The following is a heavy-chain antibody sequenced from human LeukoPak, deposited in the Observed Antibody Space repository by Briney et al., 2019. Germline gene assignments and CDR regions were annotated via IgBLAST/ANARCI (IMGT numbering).Heavy chain of an antibody. CDR3: ARNARLGGCDFDYLDY. Sequence: GGSLRLSCAASGFTFSTYAMSWVRQAPGKGLEWVSAISGSGGSTYYADSVKGRFTISRDNAKNSLYLQMNSLRAEDTAVYYCARNARLGGCDFDYLDYWGQGTLVTVSS. CDR2: ISGSGGST. V-gene: IGHV3-23*01. J-gene: IGHJ4*02. D-gene: IGHD2-21*01. CDR1: GFTFSTYA.